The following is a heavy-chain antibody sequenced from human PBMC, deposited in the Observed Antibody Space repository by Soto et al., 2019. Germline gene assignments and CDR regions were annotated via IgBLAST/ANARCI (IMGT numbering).Heavy chain of an antibody. CDR3: VKDIASTSFYYMDV. CDR2: ISWNSGSI. Sequence: VQLVESGGGLVQPGRSLRLSCAASGFTFDDYAMHWVRQAPGKGLEWVSGISWNSGSIGYADSVKGRFTISRDNAKNSLYLQMNSLRAEDTALYYCVKDIASTSFYYMDVWGKGTTVTVSS. D-gene: IGHD2-2*01. CDR1: GFTFDDYA. J-gene: IGHJ6*03. V-gene: IGHV3-9*01.